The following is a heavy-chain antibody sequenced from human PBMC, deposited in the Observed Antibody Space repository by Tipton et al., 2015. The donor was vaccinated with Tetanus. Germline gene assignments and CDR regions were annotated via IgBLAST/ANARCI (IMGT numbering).Heavy chain of an antibody. CDR1: GGSISGSSYY. Sequence: GLVKPSETLSLTCTVSGGSISGSSYYWGWIRQPPGKGLEWIGSIYYSGSTYYNPSLKSRVTISVDTSKNQFSLKLSSVTAADTAVYYCARTTVVTLFDYWGQGTLVTVSS. J-gene: IGHJ4*02. CDR2: IYYSGST. CDR3: ARTTVVTLFDY. D-gene: IGHD4-23*01. V-gene: IGHV4-39*07.